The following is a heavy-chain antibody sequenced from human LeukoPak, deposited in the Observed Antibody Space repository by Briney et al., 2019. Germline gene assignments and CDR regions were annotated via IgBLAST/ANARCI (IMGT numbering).Heavy chain of an antibody. CDR1: GGSMSNIYY. Sequence: SETLSLTCNVSGGSMSNIYYWGWIRQPPGKGLEWIGNIFYSGITYYNPSLRSRVTIAIDTSKSQFSLKLTSVTAADTAVYYCARLDEGSSYYYYMDVWGKGTTVTVSS. CDR2: IFYSGIT. CDR3: ARLDEGSSYYYYMDV. V-gene: IGHV4-39*01. D-gene: IGHD3-10*01. J-gene: IGHJ6*03.